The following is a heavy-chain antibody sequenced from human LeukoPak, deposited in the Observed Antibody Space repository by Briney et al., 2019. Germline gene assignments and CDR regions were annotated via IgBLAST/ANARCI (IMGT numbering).Heavy chain of an antibody. Sequence: PSETLSLTCTVSGGSISSGDYYWSWIRQPPGKGLEWIGYIYHSGSTYYNPSLKSRVTISVDRSKNQFSLKLGSVTAADTAVYYCARAPPGGGYWFFDLWGRGTLVTVSS. CDR1: GGSISSGDYY. CDR2: IYHSGST. V-gene: IGHV4-30-2*01. CDR3: ARAPPGGGYWFFDL. D-gene: IGHD2-8*02. J-gene: IGHJ2*01.